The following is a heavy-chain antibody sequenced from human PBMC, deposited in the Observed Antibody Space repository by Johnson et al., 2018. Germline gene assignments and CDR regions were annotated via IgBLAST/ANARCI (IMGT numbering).Heavy chain of an antibody. CDR3: AKGREMATITDAFDS. CDR1: GFTFSRYS. J-gene: IGHJ3*02. CDR2: ISSSTSYI. D-gene: IGHD5-24*01. V-gene: IGHV3-21*01. Sequence: EVQLLESGGGLVKPGGSLRLSCAASGFTFSRYSMNWVRQAPGKGLEWVSSISSSTSYIYYADSVKGRFTISRDNAKNSLYLQMNSLRAEDTAVYYCAKGREMATITDAFDSWGQGTMVTVSS.